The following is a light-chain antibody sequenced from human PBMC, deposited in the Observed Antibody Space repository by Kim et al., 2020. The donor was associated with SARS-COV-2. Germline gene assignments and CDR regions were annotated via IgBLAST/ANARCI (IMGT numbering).Light chain of an antibody. V-gene: IGKV3-15*01. CDR3: QQYNNWPPLT. CDR2: GAS. Sequence: EVVMTQSPATLSVSPGERVTLSCRASQSVSSNLAWYQQKPGQAPRLLIYGASTRATGIPVRFSGSGSGTEFTLTISSLQSEDFAVYYCQQYNNWPPLTFGGGTKVDIK. J-gene: IGKJ4*01. CDR1: QSVSSN.